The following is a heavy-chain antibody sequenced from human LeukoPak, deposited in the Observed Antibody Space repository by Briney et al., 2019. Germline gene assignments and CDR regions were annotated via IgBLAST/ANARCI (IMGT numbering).Heavy chain of an antibody. CDR2: ISSSGSTI. J-gene: IGHJ4*02. CDR1: GFTFSSYW. V-gene: IGHV3-48*04. D-gene: IGHD2-15*01. CDR3: ARGRGGSSLYYFDY. Sequence: GGSLRLSCAASGFTFSSYWMNWVRQAPGKGLEWVSYISSSGSTIYYADSVKGRFTISRDNAKNSLFLQMNSLRAEDTAVYYCARGRGGSSLYYFDYWGQGTLVTVSS.